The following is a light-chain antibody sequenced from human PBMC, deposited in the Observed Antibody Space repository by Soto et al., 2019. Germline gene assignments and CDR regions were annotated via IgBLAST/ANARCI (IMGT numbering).Light chain of an antibody. V-gene: IGKV3-15*01. J-gene: IGKJ1*01. CDR1: QSVSTN. CDR3: QQYYTWPRT. Sequence: EIVMTQSPGTLSVSPGEGATLSCRASQSVSTNLARYQQKPDQAPRLLIYGASTTATGMPARFSGSGSGTEFTLTISSLQSEDFEVYYCQQYYTWPRTFGQGTRVEIK. CDR2: GAS.